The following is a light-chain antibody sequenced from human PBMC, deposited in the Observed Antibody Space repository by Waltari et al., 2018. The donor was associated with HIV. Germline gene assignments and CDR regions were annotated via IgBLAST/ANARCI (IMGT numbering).Light chain of an antibody. Sequence: HLVLTQSPSASVSLGAPVTLTCTLSTGHSRSTIACHQQPPETGPRFLLRLNGDRRNVPGDGIPYRFSGSSTRTARSLTISRPQADDEADYYCQAWGTGFLVFGGGTKLTVL. CDR3: QAWGTGFLV. J-gene: IGLJ2*01. CDR1: TGHSRST. V-gene: IGLV4-69*01. CDR2: LNGDRRN.